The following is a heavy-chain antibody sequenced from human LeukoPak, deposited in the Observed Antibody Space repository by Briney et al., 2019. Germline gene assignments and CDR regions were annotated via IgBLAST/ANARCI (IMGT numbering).Heavy chain of an antibody. Sequence: SETLPHPCTVSGVHIRCYHWGWIRQPPGKGLQWIGHIYYSGSNNYNPTPQSRRTILVGTSQNPFSLRLSPCTAADTAVYYRARLYSSGWYDPELARMDVWGQGITVIVSS. V-gene: IGHV4-59*08. J-gene: IGHJ6*02. D-gene: IGHD6-19*01. CDR2: IYYSGSN. CDR3: ARLYSSGWYDPELARMDV. CDR1: GVHIRCYH.